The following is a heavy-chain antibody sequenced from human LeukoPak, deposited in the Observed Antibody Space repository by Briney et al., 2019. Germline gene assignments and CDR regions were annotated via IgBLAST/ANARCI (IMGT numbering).Heavy chain of an antibody. D-gene: IGHD3-22*01. Sequence: PSETLSLTCTVSGGSVRSDSYYWSWIRQPPGKGLEWIGYAYYSGSTNYNPSLKSRVTISVDTSKNQFSLKLRSVTAADTAVYYCVREAATDYYDSSGYYRQTEVFDAWGQGTMVTVSS. CDR2: AYYSGST. CDR1: GGSVRSDSYY. CDR3: VREAATDYYDSSGYYRQTEVFDA. J-gene: IGHJ3*01. V-gene: IGHV4-61*01.